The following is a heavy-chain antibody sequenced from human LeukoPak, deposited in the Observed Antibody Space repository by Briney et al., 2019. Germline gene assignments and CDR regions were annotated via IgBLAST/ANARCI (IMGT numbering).Heavy chain of an antibody. D-gene: IGHD3-10*01. CDR2: MYLSGTT. V-gene: IGHV4-4*02. Sequence: PSGTLSLTCTVSGDSINSLDLWSWVRQPPGKGLEWIGEMYLSGTTHSNPSVKSRVTISIDKSKNQFFLNLSSVTAADTAVYYCARVNYGSATKEDYWGQGTLVTVSS. CDR1: GDSINSLDL. J-gene: IGHJ4*02. CDR3: ARVNYGSATKEDY.